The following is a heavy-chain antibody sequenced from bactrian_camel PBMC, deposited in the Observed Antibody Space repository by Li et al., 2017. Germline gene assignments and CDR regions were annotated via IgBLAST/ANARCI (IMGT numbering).Heavy chain of an antibody. D-gene: IGHD3*01. CDR1: GYAWGSYC. CDR2: LCNDGTA. J-gene: IGHJ4*01. CDR3: AADLVPSGGFCYDTSQLHFFNY. Sequence: VQLVESGGGSVQPGGSLRLSCAAAGYAWGSYCMGWFRQAPGKVREPVAGLCNDGTASYTDSVKGRFTISKDNAKNTLYLEMTALKPEDSSVYICAADLVPSGGFCYDTSQLHFFNYRGRGTQVTVS. V-gene: IGHV3S55*01.